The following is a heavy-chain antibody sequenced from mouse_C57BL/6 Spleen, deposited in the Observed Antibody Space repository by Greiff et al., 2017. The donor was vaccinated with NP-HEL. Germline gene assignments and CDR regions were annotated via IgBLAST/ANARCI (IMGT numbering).Heavy chain of an antibody. CDR3: ARSPMGGAMDY. CDR2: ISNGGGST. J-gene: IGHJ4*01. Sequence: EVKLMESGGGLVQPGGSLKLSCAASGFTFSDYYMYWVRQTPEKRLEWVAYISNGGGSTYYPDTVQGRFTISRDKAKNTLYLQMSRLKSEDTAMYYCARSPMGGAMDYWGQGTSVTVSS. V-gene: IGHV5-12*01. D-gene: IGHD4-1*01. CDR1: GFTFSDYY.